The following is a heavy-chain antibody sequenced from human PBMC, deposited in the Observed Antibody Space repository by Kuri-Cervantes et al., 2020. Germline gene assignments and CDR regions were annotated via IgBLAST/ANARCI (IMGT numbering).Heavy chain of an antibody. Sequence: ESLKISCTVSGGSVSSGSYYWSWIRQPPGKGLEWIGSIYYSGSTYYNPSLKSRVTISVDTSKNQFSLKLSSVTAADTAVYYCARGKRYNWNYGGNFDYWGQGTLVTVSS. J-gene: IGHJ4*02. CDR1: GGSVSSGSYY. V-gene: IGHV4-39*07. CDR2: IYYSGST. CDR3: ARGKRYNWNYGGNFDY. D-gene: IGHD1-7*01.